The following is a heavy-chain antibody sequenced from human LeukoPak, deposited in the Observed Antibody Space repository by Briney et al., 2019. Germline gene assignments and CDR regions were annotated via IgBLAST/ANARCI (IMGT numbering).Heavy chain of an antibody. CDR1: GGSISGSNW. D-gene: IGHD6-19*01. CDR3: ARHGSSGWYYFDY. J-gene: IGHJ4*02. V-gene: IGHV4-4*02. Sequence: PSETLSLTCAVSGGSISGSNWWSWVRQPPGKGLEWIGEIYHSGSTYYNPSLKSRVTISVDTSKNQFSLKLSSVTAADTAVYYRARHGSSGWYYFDYWGQGTLVTVSS. CDR2: IYHSGST.